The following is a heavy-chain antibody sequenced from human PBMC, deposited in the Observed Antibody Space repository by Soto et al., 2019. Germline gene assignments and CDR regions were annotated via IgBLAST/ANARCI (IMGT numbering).Heavy chain of an antibody. J-gene: IGHJ3*02. CDR1: GGSLTTYF. CDR3: ARGRGGTYDAFDI. CDR2: IFYSGTT. Sequence: PTDTPSTTCNVSGGSLTTYFSVWIRQPPGKGLEWIGYIFYSGTTNYNPSLKSRVTMSIDTSRNRFALKLTSLTAADSAVYYCARGRGGTYDAFDIWGQGTMVS. V-gene: IGHV4-59*01. D-gene: IGHD1-26*01.